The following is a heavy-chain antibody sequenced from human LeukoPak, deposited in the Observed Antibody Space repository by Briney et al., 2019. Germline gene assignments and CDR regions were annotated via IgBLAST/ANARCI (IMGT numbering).Heavy chain of an antibody. Sequence: GGSLRLSCAASGFRFSDFTMTWVRQAPGKGPEWVSAIGGRGGSTYYADSLGGRFTISRDNSTDMVYLQMNSLKVEDTATYYCGKEGGAWGQGTKVTVSS. CDR3: GKEGGA. CDR2: IGGRGGST. V-gene: IGHV3-23*01. D-gene: IGHD3-16*01. J-gene: IGHJ5*02. CDR1: GFRFSDFT.